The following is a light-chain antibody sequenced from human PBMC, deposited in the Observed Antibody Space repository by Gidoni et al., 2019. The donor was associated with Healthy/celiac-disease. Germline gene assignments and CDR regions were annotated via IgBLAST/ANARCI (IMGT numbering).Light chain of an antibody. CDR2: SNN. CDR3: AAWDDSLNGRYV. CDR1: SSNIGSNT. J-gene: IGLJ1*01. V-gene: IGLV1-44*01. Sequence: QSVLTQPPSASGTPGQRVTIHCSGSSSNIGSNTVNCYQQLPGTAPKLLIYSNNQRPSGVPDRFSGSKSGTSASLAISGLQSEDEADYYCAAWDDSLNGRYVFGTGTKVTVL.